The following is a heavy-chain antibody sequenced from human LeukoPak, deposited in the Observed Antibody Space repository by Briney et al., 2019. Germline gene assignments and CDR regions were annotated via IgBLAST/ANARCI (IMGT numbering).Heavy chain of an antibody. J-gene: IGHJ4*02. D-gene: IGHD3-16*01. Sequence: PGGSLRLSCEASGFTFNTYWTHWVRHAPGKGLVWVAGTNTDGTWTNYADPVTGRFTISSDNVKNMLYLQMNSLRAEDTAVYYCASLTFGPDYWGQGTLVTVSS. V-gene: IGHV3-74*01. CDR1: GFTFNTYW. CDR2: TNTDGTWT. CDR3: ASLTFGPDY.